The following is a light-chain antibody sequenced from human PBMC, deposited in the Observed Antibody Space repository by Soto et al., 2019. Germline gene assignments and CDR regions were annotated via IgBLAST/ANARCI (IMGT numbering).Light chain of an antibody. V-gene: IGLV3-1*01. CDR2: QDT. Sequence: SYELTQPPSVSVSPGQTASITCSGDKLGDKYAWWYQQKPGQSPVLVIYQDTKRPSGIPERFSGSNSGNTATLTISGTQAMDEADYYCQAWDSSTFYVFGTGTKVTVL. CDR3: QAWDSSTFYV. CDR1: KLGDKY. J-gene: IGLJ1*01.